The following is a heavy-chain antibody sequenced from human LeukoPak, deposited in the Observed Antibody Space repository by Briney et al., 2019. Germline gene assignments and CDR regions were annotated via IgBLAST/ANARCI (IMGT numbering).Heavy chain of an antibody. Sequence: SETLSLTCAVYGGSFSGYYWSWIRQPAGKGLEWIGRIYTSGSTNYNPSLKSRVTMSVDTSENQFSLKLSSVTAADTAVYYCARGAAAGKFDYWGQGTLVTVSS. J-gene: IGHJ4*02. CDR3: ARGAAAGKFDY. CDR1: GGSFSGYY. CDR2: IYTSGST. V-gene: IGHV4-59*10. D-gene: IGHD6-13*01.